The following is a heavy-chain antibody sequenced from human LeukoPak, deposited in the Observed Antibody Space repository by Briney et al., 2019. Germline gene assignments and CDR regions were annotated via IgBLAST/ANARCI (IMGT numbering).Heavy chain of an antibody. V-gene: IGHV4-59*01. CDR1: GGSISSYY. D-gene: IGHD3-22*01. CDR2: IYYSGST. J-gene: IGHJ3*02. CDR3: ARSHSSGYYRDDAFDI. Sequence: SETLSLTCTVSGGSISSYYWSWIRQPPGKGLGWIGYIYYSGSTNYNPSLKSRVTISVDTSKNQFSLKLSSVTAADTAVYYCARSHSSGYYRDDAFDIWGQGTMVTVSS.